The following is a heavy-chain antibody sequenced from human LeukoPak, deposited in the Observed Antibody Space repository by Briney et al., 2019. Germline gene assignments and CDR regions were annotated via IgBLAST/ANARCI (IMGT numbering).Heavy chain of an antibody. Sequence: ASVKVSCKASGYNFSIHWMHWVRQAPGQGLEWVGIINPSGTFTSYAQKLQGRVTVTRDMSTSTVYMELSNLRSEDTAVYYCARAVRGVIYYYYYYMDVWGKGTTVTISS. V-gene: IGHV1-46*01. D-gene: IGHD3-10*01. J-gene: IGHJ6*03. CDR1: GYNFSIHW. CDR3: ARAVRGVIYYYYYYMDV. CDR2: INPSGTFT.